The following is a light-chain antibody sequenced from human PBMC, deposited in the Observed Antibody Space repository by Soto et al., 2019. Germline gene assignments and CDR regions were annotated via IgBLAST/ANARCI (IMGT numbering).Light chain of an antibody. CDR3: QQGSNCPPYT. CDR1: PCVSSY. J-gene: IGKJ2*01. V-gene: IGKV3-11*01. Sequence: EIGLTRSPATLSLSPRARATLSCRASPCVSSYFAWYQQKPGQAPRRLIYDASNRSTGIPARFSGSWSGTAFTLTISSLAPEDFAVYSWQQGSNCPPYTSGRGTKLDIK. CDR2: DAS.